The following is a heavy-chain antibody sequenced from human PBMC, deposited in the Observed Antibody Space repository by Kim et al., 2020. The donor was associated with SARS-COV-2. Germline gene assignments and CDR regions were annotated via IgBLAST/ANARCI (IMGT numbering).Heavy chain of an antibody. CDR3: AKDGNWNDDGVDC. D-gene: IGHD1-20*01. Sequence: YADSVKGRFTISRDNSKNSLYLQMNSLRTEDTALDYCAKDGNWNDDGVDCWGQGTLVTVSS. J-gene: IGHJ4*02. V-gene: IGHV3-43*01.